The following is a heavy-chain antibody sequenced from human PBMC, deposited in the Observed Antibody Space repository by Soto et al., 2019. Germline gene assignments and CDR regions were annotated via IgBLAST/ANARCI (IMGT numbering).Heavy chain of an antibody. Sequence: EVQLVESGGGLVQPGGSLRLSCAASGFTVSSNYMSWVRQAPGKGLEWVSVIYSGGSTYYADSVKGRFTISRHNSKNTLYLQMNSLRAEDTAVYYCARGRRGYCSSGSCYPGIWFDPWGQGTLVTVSS. J-gene: IGHJ5*02. V-gene: IGHV3-53*04. CDR1: GFTVSSNY. CDR3: ARGRRGYCSSGSCYPGIWFDP. CDR2: IYSGGST. D-gene: IGHD2-15*01.